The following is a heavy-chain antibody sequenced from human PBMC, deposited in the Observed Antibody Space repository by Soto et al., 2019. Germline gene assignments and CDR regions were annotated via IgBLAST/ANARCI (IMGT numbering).Heavy chain of an antibody. J-gene: IGHJ3*02. CDR2: IYHSGST. V-gene: IGHV4-4*02. Sequence: KPSETLSLTCAVSGGSISSSNWWSWVRQPPGKGLEWIGEIYHSGSTNYNPSLKSRVTISVDKSKNQFSLKLSSVTAADTAVYYCARARIAAAGNDAFDIWGQGTMVTVSS. CDR3: ARARIAAAGNDAFDI. D-gene: IGHD6-13*01. CDR1: GGSISSSNW.